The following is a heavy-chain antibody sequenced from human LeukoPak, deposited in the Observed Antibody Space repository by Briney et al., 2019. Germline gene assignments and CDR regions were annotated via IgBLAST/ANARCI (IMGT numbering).Heavy chain of an antibody. Sequence: SGPTLVKPTQTLTLTCTFSGFSLSTRGVGVGWIRQPPGKALEWLALIYWDDDKRYSPSLKSRLTITKDTSKNQVVLTMTNMDPVDTATYYCAHRPSRLRYFDWLFIYWGQGTLVTVSS. V-gene: IGHV2-5*02. CDR1: GFSLSTRGVG. J-gene: IGHJ4*02. CDR2: IYWDDDK. CDR3: AHRPSRLRYFDWLFIY. D-gene: IGHD3-9*01.